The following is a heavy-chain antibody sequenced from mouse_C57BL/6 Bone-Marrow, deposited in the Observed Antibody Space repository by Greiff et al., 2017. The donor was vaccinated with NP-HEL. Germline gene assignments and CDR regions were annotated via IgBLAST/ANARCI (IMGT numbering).Heavy chain of an antibody. CDR2: IYPSDSET. D-gene: IGHD1-1*01. CDR3: ARSPVVAFDY. V-gene: IGHV1-61*01. CDR1: GYTFTSYW. Sequence: QVQLQQPGAELVRPGSSVKLSCKASGYTFTSYWMDWVKQRPGQGLEWIGNIYPSDSETHYNQKFKDKATLTVDKSSSTAYMQLSSLTSEDSAVYYCARSPVVAFDYWGQGTTLTVSS. J-gene: IGHJ2*01.